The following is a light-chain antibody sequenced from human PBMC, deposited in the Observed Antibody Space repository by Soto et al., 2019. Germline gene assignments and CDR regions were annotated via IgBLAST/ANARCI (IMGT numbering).Light chain of an antibody. V-gene: IGLV1-40*01. CDR1: SSNIGAGYD. J-gene: IGLJ3*02. Sequence: QAVVTQPPSVSGAPGQRVTISCTGSSSNIGAGYDVHWYQQLPGTAPKLLIYGNSNRPSGVPDRFSGSKSGTSASLAITGLQAEDDADDYCQSYDSSLSGSVFGGGTKLTVL. CDR2: GNS. CDR3: QSYDSSLSGSV.